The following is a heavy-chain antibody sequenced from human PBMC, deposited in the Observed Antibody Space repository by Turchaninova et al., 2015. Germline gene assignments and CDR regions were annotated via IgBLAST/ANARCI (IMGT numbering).Heavy chain of an antibody. CDR2: INTHTGNP. CDR3: APYIYSNSAEYFQH. CDR1: GYTFTSYA. Sequence: QVQLVQSGSELKKPGASVKVSCKASGYTFTSYAMNWVRQAPGQGLEWMEWINTHTGNPTDAQGFTGRFVFSLDTSVSTAYLQISSLKAEDTAVYYCAPYIYSNSAEYFQHWGQGTLVTVSS. V-gene: IGHV7-4-1*02. J-gene: IGHJ1*01. D-gene: IGHD4-11*01.